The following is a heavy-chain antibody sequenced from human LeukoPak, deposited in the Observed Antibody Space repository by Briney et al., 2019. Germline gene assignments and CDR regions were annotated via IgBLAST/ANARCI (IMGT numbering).Heavy chain of an antibody. Sequence: SETLSLTCAVYGGSFSGYYWSWIRQPPGKGLEWIGEINHSGSTNYNPSLKSRVTISVDTPKNQFSLKLSSVTAADTAVYYCARGKDCSSTSCYRGYYFDYWGQGTLVTVSS. CDR3: ARGKDCSSTSCYRGYYFDY. D-gene: IGHD2-2*02. CDR1: GGSFSGYY. CDR2: INHSGST. V-gene: IGHV4-34*01. J-gene: IGHJ4*02.